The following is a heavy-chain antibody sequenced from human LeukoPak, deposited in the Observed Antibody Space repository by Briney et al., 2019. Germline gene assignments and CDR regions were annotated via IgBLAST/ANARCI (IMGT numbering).Heavy chain of an antibody. CDR3: AKDIRAAALDYFDY. CDR2: IYSGGST. J-gene: IGHJ4*02. D-gene: IGHD6-13*01. CDR1: GFTVSSNY. Sequence: GGSLRLSCAASGFTVSSNYMSWVRQAPGKGLEWVSVIYSGGSTYYADSVKGRFTISRDNAKNSLYLQMSSLRAEDTALYYCAKDIRAAALDYFDYWGQGTLVTVSS. V-gene: IGHV3-53*05.